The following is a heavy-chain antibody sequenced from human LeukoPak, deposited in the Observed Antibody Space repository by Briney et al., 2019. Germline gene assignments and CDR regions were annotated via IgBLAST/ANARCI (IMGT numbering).Heavy chain of an antibody. D-gene: IGHD1-26*01. CDR1: GGSISSNNW. Sequence: SGTLSLTCAVSGGSISSNNWWSWVRQPPGKGLEWIGEIYHSGSTNYNPSLKSRVTISVDKSKNQFSLKLSSVTAADTAVYYCARDKAVGATAVLAYYYYYYMDVWGKGTTVTVSS. V-gene: IGHV4-4*02. CDR3: ARDKAVGATAVLAYYYYYYMDV. CDR2: IYHSGST. J-gene: IGHJ6*03.